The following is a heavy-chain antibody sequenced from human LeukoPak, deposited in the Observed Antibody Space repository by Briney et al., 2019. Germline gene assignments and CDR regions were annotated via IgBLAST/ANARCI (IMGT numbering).Heavy chain of an antibody. J-gene: IGHJ3*02. D-gene: IGHD5-24*01. CDR1: GFTVSTNY. V-gene: IGHV3-53*01. Sequence: GGSLRLSCAASGFTVSTNYMSWVRQAPGMGLEWVSVIYSGGSTKYADSVKGRFTISRDNSKNTLYLQMNSLRAEDTAVYYCAREASRDGYNDAFDIWGKGTMVTVFS. CDR2: IYSGGST. CDR3: AREASRDGYNDAFDI.